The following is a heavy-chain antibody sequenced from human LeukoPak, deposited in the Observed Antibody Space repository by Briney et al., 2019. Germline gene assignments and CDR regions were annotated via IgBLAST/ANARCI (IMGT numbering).Heavy chain of an antibody. D-gene: IGHD2-2*01. CDR2: ITSTSDYI. V-gene: IGHV3-21*01. CDR1: GFTFSSYS. Sequence: PGGSLRLSCAASGFTFSSYSMSWVRQAPGKGLEWVSSITSTSDYIYYADSVKGRFTISRDNAKNSLYLQMNSLRAEDTAVYYCARSSSTSCGYWGQGTLVTVSS. CDR3: ARSSSTSCGY. J-gene: IGHJ4*02.